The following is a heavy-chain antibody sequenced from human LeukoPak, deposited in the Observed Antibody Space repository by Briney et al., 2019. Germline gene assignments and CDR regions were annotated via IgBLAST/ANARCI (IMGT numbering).Heavy chain of an antibody. CDR3: AGGGDFDY. CDR2: ISRTSEYI. CDR1: GFSFSIYF. D-gene: IGHD3-16*01. Sequence: GGSLRLSCAASGFSFSIYFMNWVRQAPGKGLEWVSSISRTSEYIHYADSVRGRFAISRDNAKNSVYLQINSLRAQDTAVYFWAGGGDFDYWGQGILVTVSA. J-gene: IGHJ4*02. V-gene: IGHV3-21*01.